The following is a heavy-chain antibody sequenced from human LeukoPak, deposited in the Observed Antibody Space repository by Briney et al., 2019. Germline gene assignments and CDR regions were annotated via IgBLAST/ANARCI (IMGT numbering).Heavy chain of an antibody. CDR1: GFTFSNYG. D-gene: IGHD2-21*02. Sequence: GGSRRLSCAASGFTFSNYGMSWVRQAPGKGLEWVSVISGSGGTTYYADSVKGRFTISRDNSKNTLYLQMNSLRAEDTSLYYCAKGRLDYGDYYVDDWGQGTLVTVSS. CDR3: AKGRLDYGDYYVDD. V-gene: IGHV3-23*01. CDR2: ISGSGGTT. J-gene: IGHJ4*02.